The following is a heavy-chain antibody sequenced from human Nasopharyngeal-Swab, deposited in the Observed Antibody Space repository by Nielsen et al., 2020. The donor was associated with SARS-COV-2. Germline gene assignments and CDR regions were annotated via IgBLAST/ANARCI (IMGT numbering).Heavy chain of an antibody. V-gene: IGHV3-7*01. CDR2: IKQDGSEK. CDR3: ARGGMGYFDNSTDL. CDR1: GFTFSNYW. D-gene: IGHD3-22*01. Sequence: GESLKISCAASGFTFSNYWMSWVRQAPGKGLEWVANIKQDGSEKNYVDSVKGRFTISRDNAKNSLHLQMNSLRVEDTAVYYCARGGMGYFDNSTDLWGQGTLVTVSS. J-gene: IGHJ4*02.